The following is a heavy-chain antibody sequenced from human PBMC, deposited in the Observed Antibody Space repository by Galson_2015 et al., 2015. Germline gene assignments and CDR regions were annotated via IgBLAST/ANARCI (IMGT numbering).Heavy chain of an antibody. CDR3: ARGLGSTNKRDHRFDS. J-gene: IGHJ5*01. V-gene: IGHV3-21*01. CDR1: GFTFSSYS. Sequence: SLRLSCAASGFTFSSYSMNWVRQAPGKGLEWVSSISTSNTYIYYTDSVKGRFTISRDNAANSLYLQMNNLRDEDTAVYYCARGLGSTNKRDHRFDSWGQGTLVTVSS. D-gene: IGHD3-10*01. CDR2: ISTSNTYI.